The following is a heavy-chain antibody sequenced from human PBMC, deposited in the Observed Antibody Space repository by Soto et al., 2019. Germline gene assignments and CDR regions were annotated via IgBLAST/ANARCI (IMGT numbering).Heavy chain of an antibody. CDR3: ARDGEYSYGNFDY. V-gene: IGHV3-21*01. Sequence: EVQLVESGGGLVKPGGSLRLSCAASGFTFSNYSMNWVRQAPGKGLEWVSSISSSSSYIYYADSVKGRFTISRDNAKNSLYLQMNSLRAEDTAVYYCARDGEYSYGNFDYWGQGTLVTVSS. CDR1: GFTFSNYS. CDR2: ISSSSSYI. J-gene: IGHJ4*02. D-gene: IGHD5-18*01.